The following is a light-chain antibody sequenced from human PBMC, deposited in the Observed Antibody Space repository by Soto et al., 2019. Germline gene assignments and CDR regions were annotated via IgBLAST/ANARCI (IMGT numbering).Light chain of an antibody. J-gene: IGKJ2*01. CDR1: QSVSSN. V-gene: IGKV3-15*01. CDR2: GAS. Sequence: EIVMTQSPATLSVSPGERATLSCRASQSVSSNLAWYQQKPGKAPRLLIYGASTRATGIPARFSGSGSWTEFTLSISSMQSEDFAVCYCQQYNNWPPHTFGQGTKLEIK. CDR3: QQYNNWPPHT.